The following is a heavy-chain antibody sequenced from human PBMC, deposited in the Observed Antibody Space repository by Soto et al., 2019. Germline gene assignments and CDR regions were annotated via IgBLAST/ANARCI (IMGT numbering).Heavy chain of an antibody. CDR2: ISYDGSNK. J-gene: IGHJ4*02. D-gene: IGHD3-22*01. CDR1: GFTFSSYG. Sequence: GSLRLSCAASGFTFSSYGMHWVRQAPGKGLEWVAVISYDGSNKYYADSVKGRFTISRDNSKNTLYLQMNSLRAEDTAVYYCAKAGRRYYYDSSGYYYFDYWGQGTLVTVSS. CDR3: AKAGRRYYYDSSGYYYFDY. V-gene: IGHV3-30*18.